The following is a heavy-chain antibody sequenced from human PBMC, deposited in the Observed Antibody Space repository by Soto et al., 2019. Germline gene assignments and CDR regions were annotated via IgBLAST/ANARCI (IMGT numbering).Heavy chain of an antibody. CDR1: GYTFTSYY. CDR2: INPSGGST. J-gene: IGHJ4*02. CDR3: ARGGTYYDFLSGHLNLDY. D-gene: IGHD3-3*01. Sequence: QVQLVQSGAEVKKPGASVKVSCKASGYTFTSYYMHWVRQAPGQGLEWLGIINPSGGSTSYAQKFQGRVTMTRDTSTSTVYMELSSLRSEDTAVYYCARGGTYYDFLSGHLNLDYWGQGTLVTVSS. V-gene: IGHV1-46*01.